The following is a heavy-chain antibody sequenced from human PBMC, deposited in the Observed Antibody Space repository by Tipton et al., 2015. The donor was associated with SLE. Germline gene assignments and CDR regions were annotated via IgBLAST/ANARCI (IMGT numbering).Heavy chain of an antibody. CDR2: MYHSGST. Sequence: TLSLTCTVSDGSISTYYWSWIRQPPGKGLEWIGFMYHSGSTYYNPSLKSRVTISVDTSKNQFSLTLKSVTAADTAVYFCARGELIEGFDPWGQGTLVTVSS. V-gene: IGHV4-59*06. J-gene: IGHJ5*02. CDR3: ARGELIEGFDP. CDR1: DGSISTYY. D-gene: IGHD3-10*01.